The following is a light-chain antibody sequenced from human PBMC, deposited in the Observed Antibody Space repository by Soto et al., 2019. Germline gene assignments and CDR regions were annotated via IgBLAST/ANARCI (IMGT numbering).Light chain of an antibody. CDR3: SSYAGRGVGV. CDR2: EVT. J-gene: IGLJ2*01. V-gene: IGLV2-23*02. CDR1: TSDVGSYDL. Sequence: QSALTQPASVSGSPGQSITISCTGTTSDVGSYDLVSWYQQHPGAAPKLLIYEVTERPSGVSIRFSGSKSDYTASLTISGLQAEDEAYYYCSSYAGRGVGVFGGGTKLTVL.